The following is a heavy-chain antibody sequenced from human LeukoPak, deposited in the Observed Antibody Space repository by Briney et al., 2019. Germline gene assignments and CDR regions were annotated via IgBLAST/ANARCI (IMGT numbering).Heavy chain of an antibody. CDR1: GGSISTYY. D-gene: IGHD4-17*01. CDR2: IYYSGRT. CDR3: ARSATLTTIPTFDY. J-gene: IGHJ4*02. Sequence: SETLSLTCSVSGGSISTYYWSWIRQPPGKGLEWIGYIYYSGRTNYNPSLKSRVTISVDTSKNLFSLKLASVTAADTAVYYCARSATLTTIPTFDYWGQGTLVTVSS. V-gene: IGHV4-59*01.